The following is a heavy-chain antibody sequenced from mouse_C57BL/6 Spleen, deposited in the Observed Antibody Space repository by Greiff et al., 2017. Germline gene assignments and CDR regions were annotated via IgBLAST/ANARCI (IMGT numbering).Heavy chain of an antibody. Sequence: QVQLKESGAELVKPGASVKISCKASGYAFSSYWMNWVKQRPGKGLEWIGQIYPGDGDTNYNGRFKGKATLTADKSSSTAYMQLSSLTPEDSAVCYYGREDGYFAYWGQGTLVTVAA. J-gene: IGHJ3*01. CDR2: IYPGDGDT. CDR3: GREDGYFAY. CDR1: GYAFSSYW. D-gene: IGHD2-3*01. V-gene: IGHV1-80*01.